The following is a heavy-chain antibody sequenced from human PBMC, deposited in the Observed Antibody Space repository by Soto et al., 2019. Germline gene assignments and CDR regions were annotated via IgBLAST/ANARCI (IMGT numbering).Heavy chain of an antibody. CDR2: ISSSSSYI. CDR1: GFTFSSYS. D-gene: IGHD3-22*01. J-gene: IGHJ4*02. V-gene: IGHV3-21*01. Sequence: GGSLRLSCAASGFTFSSYSMNWVRQAPGKGLEWVSSISSSSSYIYYADSVKGRFTISRDNAKNSLYLQMNSLRAEDTAVYYCARMVDVEKYYYDSSGYYSPAPFDYWGQGTLVTVSS. CDR3: ARMVDVEKYYYDSSGYYSPAPFDY.